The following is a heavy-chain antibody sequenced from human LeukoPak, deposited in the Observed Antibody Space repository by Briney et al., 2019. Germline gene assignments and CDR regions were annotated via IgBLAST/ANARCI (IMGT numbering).Heavy chain of an antibody. CDR1: GGTFSSYA. D-gene: IGHD5-18*01. J-gene: IGHJ5*02. V-gene: IGHV1-69*13. CDR3: ARDFTAMVTFWFDP. Sequence: SVKVSCKDSGGTFSSYAISWVRQAPGQGLEWMGGIIPIFGTANYAQKFQGRVTITADESTSTAYMELSSLRSEDTAVYYCARDFTAMVTFWFDPWGQGTLVTVSS. CDR2: IIPIFGTA.